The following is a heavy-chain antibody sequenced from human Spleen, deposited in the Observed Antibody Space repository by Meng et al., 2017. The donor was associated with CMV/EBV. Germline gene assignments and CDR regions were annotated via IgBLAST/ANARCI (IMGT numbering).Heavy chain of an antibody. CDR1: GFIFGSYA. V-gene: IGHV3-33*06. Sequence: GGSLRLSCAASGFIFGSYAMHWVRQAPGKGPEWVALVYYDGSNEYYSDSVRGRFNISRDNSKNTLFLQMNSLRGEDSGVYYCAKDRVARWLAAEVDYYGLDAWGQGTTVTVSS. J-gene: IGHJ6*02. CDR2: VYYDGSNE. CDR3: AKDRVARWLAAEVDYYGLDA. D-gene: IGHD6-19*01.